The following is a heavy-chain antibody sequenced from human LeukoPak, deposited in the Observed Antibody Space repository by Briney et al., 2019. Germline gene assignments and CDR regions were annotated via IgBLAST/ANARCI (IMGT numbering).Heavy chain of an antibody. V-gene: IGHV1-69*04. Sequence: SVKVSCKASGGTFSSYAISWVRQAPGQGLEWMGRIIPILGIANYAQKFQGRVTITADKSTSTAYMELSSLRSEDTAVYYCARASYCSGGSCYSDYWGQGTLVTVSS. CDR2: IIPILGIA. CDR3: ARASYCSGGSCYSDY. J-gene: IGHJ4*02. CDR1: GGTFSSYA. D-gene: IGHD2-15*01.